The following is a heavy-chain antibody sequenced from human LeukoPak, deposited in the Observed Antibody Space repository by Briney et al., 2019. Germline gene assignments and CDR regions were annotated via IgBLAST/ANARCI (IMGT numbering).Heavy chain of an antibody. CDR2: ISSNGGST. D-gene: IGHD6-13*01. J-gene: IGHJ4*02. Sequence: GGSLRLSCSASGFTFSSYAMHWVRQAPGKGLEYVSAISSNGGSTYYADSVKGRFTISRDNSKNTLYLQMSSLRAEDTAVYYCARIIAAAGPYYFDYWGQGTLVTVSS. CDR3: ARIIAAAGPYYFDY. CDR1: GFTFSSYA. V-gene: IGHV3-64D*06.